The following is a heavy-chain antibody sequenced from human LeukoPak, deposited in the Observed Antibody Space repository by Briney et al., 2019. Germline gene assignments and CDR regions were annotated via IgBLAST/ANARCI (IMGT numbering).Heavy chain of an antibody. D-gene: IGHD2-2*01. J-gene: IGHJ4*02. Sequence: GGSLRLSCTACGLSLNSYAISWVRQVPGKGLEWVSASSSSDDGKWYAGSVRGRYTISRDNAKNSLYLQMNSLRADDTAVYYCXXXXXXXXSTSCRGYYFDYWGQGTLVTVSS. CDR1: GLSLNSYA. CDR2: SSSSDDGK. CDR3: XXXXXXXXSTSCRGYYFDY. V-gene: IGHV3-23*01.